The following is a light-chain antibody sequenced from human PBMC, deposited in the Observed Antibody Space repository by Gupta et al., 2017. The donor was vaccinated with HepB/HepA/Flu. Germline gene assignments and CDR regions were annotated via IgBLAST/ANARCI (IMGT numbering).Light chain of an antibody. CDR3: AAWDDSLSGWV. Sequence: QSVLTQPPPAYGTPGQRVTISCSGRSSNIGSNYVYWYQQLPGTAPKLLIYRNNQRPSGVPDRFSGSKSGTSASLAISGLRSEDEADYYCAAWDDSLSGWVFGGGTKLTVL. V-gene: IGLV1-47*01. CDR1: SSNIGSNY. J-gene: IGLJ3*02. CDR2: RNN.